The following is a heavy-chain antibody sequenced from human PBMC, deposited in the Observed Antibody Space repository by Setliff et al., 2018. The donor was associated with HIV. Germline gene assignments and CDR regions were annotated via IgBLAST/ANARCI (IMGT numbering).Heavy chain of an antibody. CDR2: VYSTGST. J-gene: IGHJ6*03. CDR3: ARDYGSGWHSYYYLDV. CDR1: GGSISTGSYY. Sequence: SETLSLTCTVSGGSISTGSYYWSWIRQPAGKGLEWIGRVYSTGSTKYNPSLKSRVTISADTSKNQFSLKLSSVTAADTAVYFCARDYGSGWHSYYYLDVWGNGTTVTVSS. D-gene: IGHD6-19*01. V-gene: IGHV4-61*02.